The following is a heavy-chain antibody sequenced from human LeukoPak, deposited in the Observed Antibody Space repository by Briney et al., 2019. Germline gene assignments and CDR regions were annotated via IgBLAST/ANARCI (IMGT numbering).Heavy chain of an antibody. CDR1: GFTFSTFS. CDR2: ITSSSNVI. J-gene: IGHJ3*02. V-gene: IGHV3-48*01. Sequence: PGGSLRLSCAASGFTFSTFSMSWVRQAPGKGREWISYITSSSNVIYYADSVRGRFTISRDNAKNSLYLQMNSRRAEDTAVYYCARRSIWGQGTMVTVSS. CDR3: ARRSI.